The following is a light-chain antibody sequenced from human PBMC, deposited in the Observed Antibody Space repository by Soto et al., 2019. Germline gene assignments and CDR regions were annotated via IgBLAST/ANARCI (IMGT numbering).Light chain of an antibody. CDR2: EGS. CDR3: SSYTSSSTRV. Sequence: QSALTQPASVSGSPGQSITISCTGTSSDFGGYNYVSWYQQHPGKAPKLMIYEGSKRPSGVSNRFSGSKSGNTASLTISGLQAEDEADYYCSSYTSSSTRVFGGGTKLTVL. V-gene: IGLV2-14*01. CDR1: SSDFGGYNY. J-gene: IGLJ3*02.